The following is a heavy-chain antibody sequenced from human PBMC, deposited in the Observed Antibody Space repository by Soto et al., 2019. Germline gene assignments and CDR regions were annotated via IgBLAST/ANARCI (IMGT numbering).Heavy chain of an antibody. CDR1: GYTFTIYG. D-gene: IGHD3-9*01. CDR3: ARDRGYDILTGYYTLQVFDY. CDR2: ISAYNGNT. V-gene: IGHV1-18*01. Sequence: ASVKVSCKASGYTFTIYGISWVRQAPGQGLEWMGWISAYNGNTNYAQKLQGRVTMTTDTSTSTAYMELRSLRSDDTAVYYCARDRGYDILTGYYTLQVFDYWGQGTLVTVSS. J-gene: IGHJ4*02.